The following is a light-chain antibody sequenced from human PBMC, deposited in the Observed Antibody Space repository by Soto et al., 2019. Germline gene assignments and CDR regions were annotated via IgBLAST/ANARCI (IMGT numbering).Light chain of an antibody. CDR2: KNN. J-gene: IGLJ3*02. CDR3: ATWDDSLNARGV. V-gene: IGLV1-44*01. CDR1: RSNIGNNA. Sequence: QSVLTQTPSASGTTGQTVTISCSGSRSNIGNNAVSWYQQFPGTAPKLLIYKNNQRPSGVPDRFSGSKSGTSASLAISGLQSEDEADYYCATWDDSLNARGVFGGGTKLTVL.